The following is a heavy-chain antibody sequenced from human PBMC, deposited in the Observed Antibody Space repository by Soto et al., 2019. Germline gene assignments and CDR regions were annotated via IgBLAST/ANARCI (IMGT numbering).Heavy chain of an antibody. CDR2: IFSSDEK. J-gene: IGHJ6*02. Sequence: QVTLKESGPVLVKPTETLTLTCTVSGFSLTNNKMGVSWIRQPPGKALEWLANIFSSDEKSYSTSLKSRVTISQDTSKSQVVLKVTNMHPGDTATYYCARISSGSPYYYAMDVWSQGTTVTVSS. CDR1: GFSLTNNKMG. D-gene: IGHD3-3*01. V-gene: IGHV2-26*01. CDR3: ARISSGSPYYYAMDV.